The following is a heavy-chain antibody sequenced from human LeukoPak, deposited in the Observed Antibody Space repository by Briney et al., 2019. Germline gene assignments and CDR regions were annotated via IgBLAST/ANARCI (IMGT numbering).Heavy chain of an antibody. CDR1: GFTFDDYA. V-gene: IGHV3-9*01. CDR2: ISWNSGSI. Sequence: PGGSLRLSCAASGFTFDDYAMHWVRQAPGKGLEWVSGISWNSGSIGYADSVKGRFTISRDNAKNSLSLQMNNLRVEDTAVYYCARAGSHSHYVYWGQGTVVTVSS. CDR3: ARAGSHSHYVY. D-gene: IGHD3-10*01. J-gene: IGHJ4*02.